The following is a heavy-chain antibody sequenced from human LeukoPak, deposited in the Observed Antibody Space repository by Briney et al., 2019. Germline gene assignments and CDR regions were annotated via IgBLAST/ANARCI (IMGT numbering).Heavy chain of an antibody. J-gene: IGHJ6*03. CDR2: ISYDGSNK. CDR3: ARVSGGYYYYYMDV. Sequence: GGSLRLSCAASGFTFSSYAMHWVRQAPGKGLEWVAVISYDGSNKYYADSVKGRFTISRDNAKNSLYLQMNSLRAEDTAVYYCARVSGGYYYYYMDVWGKGTTVTVSS. D-gene: IGHD3-10*01. CDR1: GFTFSSYA. V-gene: IGHV3-30*07.